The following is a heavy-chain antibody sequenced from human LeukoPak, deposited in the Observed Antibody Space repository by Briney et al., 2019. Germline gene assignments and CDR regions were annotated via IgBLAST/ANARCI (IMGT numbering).Heavy chain of an antibody. J-gene: IGHJ4*02. V-gene: IGHV5-51*01. Sequence: GESLKISCKASGYTFPNYWIAWVRQMPGKGLEWMGIIYPGDSDTRYSPSFQGQVTLSADKSITTTYLQWSSLKASDTAVYYCARLENYYGSFDYWGQGTLVTVSS. D-gene: IGHD3-10*01. CDR1: GYTFPNYW. CDR2: IYPGDSDT. CDR3: ARLENYYGSFDY.